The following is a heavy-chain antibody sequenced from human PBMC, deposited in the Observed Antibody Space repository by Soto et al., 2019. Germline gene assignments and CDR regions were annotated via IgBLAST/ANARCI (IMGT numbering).Heavy chain of an antibody. CDR2: INAGNGNT. CDR1: GYTFTSYA. J-gene: IGHJ6*03. V-gene: IGHV1-3*01. D-gene: IGHD1-26*01. Sequence: ASVKVSCKASGYTFTSYAMHWVRQAPGQRLEWMGWINAGNGNTKYSQKFQGRVTITRDTSASTAYMELSSLRSEDTAVYYCARVREISVDYHDYLYVCGKGTTVTVSS. CDR3: ARVREISVDYHDYLYV.